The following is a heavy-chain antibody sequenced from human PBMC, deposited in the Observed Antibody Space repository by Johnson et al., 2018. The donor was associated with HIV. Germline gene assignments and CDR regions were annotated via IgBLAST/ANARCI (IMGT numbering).Heavy chain of an antibody. CDR1: GFTFNNYA. CDR3: ARDLGIAVAGQIGYEAFDI. Sequence: VQLVESGGGVVQPGGSLTLSCAASGFTFNNYAMSWVRQVPGEGLEWVSGINWNGGSTNYADSVKGRFSISRDNAKNSLYLQMNSLRAEDTALYYGARDLGIAVAGQIGYEAFDIWGQGTMVTVSS. D-gene: IGHD6-19*01. CDR2: INWNGGST. V-gene: IGHV3-20*04. J-gene: IGHJ3*02.